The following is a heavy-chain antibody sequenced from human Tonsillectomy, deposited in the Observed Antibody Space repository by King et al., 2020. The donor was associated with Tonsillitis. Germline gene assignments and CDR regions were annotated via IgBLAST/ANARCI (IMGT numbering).Heavy chain of an antibody. Sequence: VQLQESGPGLVKPSETLSLTCAVSGYSISSGYYWGWIRQTPGKGLEWIGTIYRSGTTYYNPSLKSRVTISVDPSKNQYSLNLTSVTAADTALYYCAKDRGDILTGYYPRGWFDPWGQGSLVTLSS. V-gene: IGHV4-38-2*02. CDR1: GYSISSGYY. J-gene: IGHJ5*02. CDR2: IYRSGTT. D-gene: IGHD3-9*01. CDR3: AKDRGDILTGYYPRGWFDP.